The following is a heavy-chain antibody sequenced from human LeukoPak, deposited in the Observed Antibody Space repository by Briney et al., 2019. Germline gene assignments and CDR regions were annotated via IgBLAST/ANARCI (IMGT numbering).Heavy chain of an antibody. D-gene: IGHD3-3*01. CDR3: ARPLRFLEWFR. CDR1: GGSISSSSYY. CDR2: IYYSGST. Sequence: PSETLSLTCTVSGGSISSSSYYWGWIRQPPGKGLEWIGSIYYSGSTYYNPSLKSRVTISVDTSKNQFSLKLSSVTAADTAVYYCARPLRFLEWFRWGQGSLVTVSS. J-gene: IGHJ4*02. V-gene: IGHV4-39*01.